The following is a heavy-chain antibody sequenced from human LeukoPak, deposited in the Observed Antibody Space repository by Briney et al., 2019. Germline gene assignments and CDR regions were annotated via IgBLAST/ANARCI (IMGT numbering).Heavy chain of an antibody. CDR3: AREGGAYCSSTSCSFEKYNWFDP. Sequence: ASVKVSRKASGYTFTGYYMHWVRQAPGQGLEWMGRINPNSGGTNYAQKFQGRVTMTRDTSISTAYMELSRLRYDDTAVYYCAREGGAYCSSTSCSFEKYNWFDPWGQGTLVTVSS. J-gene: IGHJ5*02. D-gene: IGHD2-2*01. CDR1: GYTFTGYY. V-gene: IGHV1-2*06. CDR2: INPNSGGT.